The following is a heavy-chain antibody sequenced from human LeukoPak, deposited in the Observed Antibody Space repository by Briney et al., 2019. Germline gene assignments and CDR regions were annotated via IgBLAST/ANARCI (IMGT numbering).Heavy chain of an antibody. CDR2: IYYTGNT. J-gene: IGHJ4*02. CDR1: DGSISTYY. Sequence: SETLSLTCTVSDGSISTYYWTWIRQPPGKELEWIGYIYYTGNTNYNPALKSRVTISLDTSRSQFSLKLNSVTAADTAVYYCARRVTGRGTFYFDYWGQGSLITVSS. CDR3: ARRVTGRGTFYFDY. V-gene: IGHV4-59*08. D-gene: IGHD3-16*01.